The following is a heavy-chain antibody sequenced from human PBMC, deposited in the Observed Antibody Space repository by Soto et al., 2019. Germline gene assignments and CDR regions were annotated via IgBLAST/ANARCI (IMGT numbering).Heavy chain of an antibody. CDR2: IYYSGST. CDR3: ARDLAVAGTVWFDP. J-gene: IGHJ5*02. CDR1: GGSISSGGYY. V-gene: IGHV4-31*03. D-gene: IGHD6-19*01. Sequence: LSLTCTVSGGSISSGGYYWSWIRQHPGKGLEWIGYIYYSGSTYYNPSLKSRVTISVDTSKNQFSLKLSSVTAADTAVYYCARDLAVAGTVWFDPWGQGTLVTVSS.